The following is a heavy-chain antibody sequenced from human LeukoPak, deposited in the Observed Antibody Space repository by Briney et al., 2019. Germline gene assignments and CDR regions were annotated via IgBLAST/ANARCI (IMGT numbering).Heavy chain of an antibody. CDR3: AKASNYDFWSGYPDV. Sequence: PGGSLRLSCAASGYTFSSNSMNWVRQAPGKGLEWVSYISSSSSTIYYADSVKGRFTISRDNAKNSLYLQMNSLRAEDTAVYYCAKASNYDFWSGYPDVWGKGTTVTVSS. CDR1: GYTFSSNS. J-gene: IGHJ6*04. V-gene: IGHV3-48*04. CDR2: ISSSSSTI. D-gene: IGHD3-3*01.